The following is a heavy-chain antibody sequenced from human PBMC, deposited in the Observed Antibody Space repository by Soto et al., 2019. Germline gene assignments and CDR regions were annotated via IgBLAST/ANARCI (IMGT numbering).Heavy chain of an antibody. CDR2: LNPNSGNT. CDR3: GRVTGYGDYWYFHR. Sequence: QVQLVQSGAEVKKPGASVKVSCKASGYTFTSYDINWVRQATGQGLEWMGWLNPNSGNTGYAQKFQGRVNMTRNTSISTAYMELSSLRWEDTAVYCCGRVTGYGDYWYFHRWGRGTLVTVSS. V-gene: IGHV1-8*01. D-gene: IGHD5-18*01. J-gene: IGHJ2*01. CDR1: GYTFTSYD.